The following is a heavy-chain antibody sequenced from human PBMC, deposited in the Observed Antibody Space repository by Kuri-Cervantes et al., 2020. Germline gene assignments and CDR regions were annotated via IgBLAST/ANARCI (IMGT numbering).Heavy chain of an antibody. D-gene: IGHD3-10*01. V-gene: IGHV4-59*13. J-gene: IGHJ6*03. CDR3: ARTPARVTMVQGVINYYYYMDV. CDR1: GGSISSYY. CDR2: IYYSGST. Sequence: GSLRLSCTVSGGSISSYYWSWIRQPPGKGLGWIGYIYYSGSTNYNPSLKSRVTISVDTSKNQFSLKLSSVTAADTAVYYCARTPARVTMVQGVINYYYYMDVWGKGTTVTVSS.